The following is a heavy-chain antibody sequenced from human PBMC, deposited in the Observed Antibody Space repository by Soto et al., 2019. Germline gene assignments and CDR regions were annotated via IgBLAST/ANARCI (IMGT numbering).Heavy chain of an antibody. V-gene: IGHV4-34*01. CDR3: ARGEGRWLVFGY. Sequence: SETLSLTCAVYGGSFSGYYWSWIRQPPGKGLEWIGEINHSGSTNYNPSLKSRVTISVDTSKNQFSLRLSSVTAADTAVYYCARGEGRWLVFGYWGQGTLVTVSS. CDR2: INHSGST. D-gene: IGHD6-19*01. J-gene: IGHJ4*02. CDR1: GGSFSGYY.